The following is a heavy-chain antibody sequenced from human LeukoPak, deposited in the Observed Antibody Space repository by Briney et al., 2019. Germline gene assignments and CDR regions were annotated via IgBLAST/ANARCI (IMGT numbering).Heavy chain of an antibody. D-gene: IGHD2-2*01. V-gene: IGHV4-34*01. CDR2: INHSGST. Sequence: GSLRLSCAASGFTFSTYAVNWVRQPPGKGLEWIGEINHSGSTNYNPSLKSRVTISVDTSKNQFSLKLSSVTAADTAVYYCARAGYCSSTSCPTVPDYYYYYGMDVWGQGTTVTVSS. J-gene: IGHJ6*02. CDR1: GFTFSTYA. CDR3: ARAGYCSSTSCPTVPDYYYYYGMDV.